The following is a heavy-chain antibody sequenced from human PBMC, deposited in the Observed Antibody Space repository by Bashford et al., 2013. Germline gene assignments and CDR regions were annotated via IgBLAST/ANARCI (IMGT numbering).Heavy chain of an antibody. J-gene: IGHJ6*02. CDR3: ARAEDLDSGYDRPSHYYGMDV. CDR1: GGTFSSYA. V-gene: IGHV1-69*13. Sequence: SVKVSCKASGGTFSSYAISWVRQAPGQGLEWMGGIIPIFGTANYAQKFQGRVTITADESTSTAYMELSSLRSEDTAVYYCARAEDLDSGYDRPSHYYGMDVWGRRDHGHRLL. D-gene: IGHD5-12*01. CDR2: IIPIFGTA.